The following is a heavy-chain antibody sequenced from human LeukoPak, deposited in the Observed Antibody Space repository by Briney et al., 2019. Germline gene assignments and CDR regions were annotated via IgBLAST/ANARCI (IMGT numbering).Heavy chain of an antibody. CDR3: AREDCSSTSCRDSGFDY. CDR1: GGTFSSYA. J-gene: IGHJ4*02. V-gene: IGHV1-69*05. D-gene: IGHD2-2*01. CDR2: IIPIFGTA. Sequence: SVKVSCKASGGTFSSYAISWVRQAPGQGLEWMGGIIPIFGTANYAQKFQGRVTITTDESTSTAYMELSSLRSEDTAVYYCAREDCSSTSCRDSGFDYWGQGTLVTVSS.